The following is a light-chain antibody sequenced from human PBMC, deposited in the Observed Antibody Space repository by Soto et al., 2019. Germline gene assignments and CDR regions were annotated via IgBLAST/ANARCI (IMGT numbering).Light chain of an antibody. Sequence: QSALTPPASVSGSPGQSITISCTGTSSDVGSYNLVSWYPQYPGKAPKLMIYEGSKRPSGVSNRFSGSKSGNTASLTISGLQAEDEADYYCCSYAGETTLVFGGGTKLTVL. CDR1: SSDVGSYNL. CDR2: EGS. CDR3: CSYAGETTLV. J-gene: IGLJ2*01. V-gene: IGLV2-23*01.